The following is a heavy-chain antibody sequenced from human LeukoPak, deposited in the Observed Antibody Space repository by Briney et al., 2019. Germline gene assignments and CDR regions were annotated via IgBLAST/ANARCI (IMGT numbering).Heavy chain of an antibody. CDR2: ISYDGSNK. V-gene: IGHV3-30-3*01. Sequence: GGSLRLSCAASGFTFSSYAMHWVRQAPGKGLEWAAVISYDGSNKYYADSVKGRFTISRDNSKNTLYLQMNSLRAEDTAVYCCARASEEDPYYYYYGMDVWGQGTTVTVSS. CDR1: GFTFSSYA. CDR3: ARASEEDPYYYYYGMDV. J-gene: IGHJ6*02.